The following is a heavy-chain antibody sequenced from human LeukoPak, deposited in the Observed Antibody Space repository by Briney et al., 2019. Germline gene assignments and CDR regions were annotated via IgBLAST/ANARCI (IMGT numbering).Heavy chain of an antibody. V-gene: IGHV3-9*01. D-gene: IGHD5-12*01. CDR2: ISWNSGSI. CDR3: ARGPSGYHNT. J-gene: IGHJ4*02. Sequence: GGSLRLSCAASGFTFDDYAMHWVRQAPGKGLEWVSGISWNSGSIGYADSVKGRFTISRDNAKNTLYLQMNSLRAEDTAVYYCARGPSGYHNTGGQGTLVTVSS. CDR1: GFTFDDYA.